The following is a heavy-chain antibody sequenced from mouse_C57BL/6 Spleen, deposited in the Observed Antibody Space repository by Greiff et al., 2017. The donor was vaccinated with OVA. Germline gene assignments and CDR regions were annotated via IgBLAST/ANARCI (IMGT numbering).Heavy chain of an antibody. V-gene: IGHV1-64*01. J-gene: IGHJ2*01. CDR3: ARKDYGPYFDY. CDR1: GYTFTSYW. CDR2: IHPNSGST. D-gene: IGHD1-1*01. Sequence: VQLQQPGAELVKPGASVKLSCKASGYTFTSYWMHWVKQRPGQGLEWIGMIHPNSGSTNYNEKFKSKATLTVDKSSSTAYMQLSSLTSEDSAVYYCARKDYGPYFDYWGQGTTLTVSS.